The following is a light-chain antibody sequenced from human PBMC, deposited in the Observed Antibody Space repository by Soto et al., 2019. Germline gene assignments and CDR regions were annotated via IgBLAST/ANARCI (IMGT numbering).Light chain of an antibody. J-gene: IGKJ5*01. V-gene: IGKV1-33*01. Sequence: DIKMTQSPSSLSASVGDRVTITCQASQDIGKNLNWYQQKPGKAPSLLIYDASDLEGRVPSRFSGSGYGTDFTLTISSLQPEDVATYFCQQFDSLPFIFGQGTRLEIK. CDR1: QDIGKN. CDR3: QQFDSLPFI. CDR2: DAS.